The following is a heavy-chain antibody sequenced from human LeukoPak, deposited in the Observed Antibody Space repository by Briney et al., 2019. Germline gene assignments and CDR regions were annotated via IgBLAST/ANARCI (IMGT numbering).Heavy chain of an antibody. J-gene: IGHJ6*03. D-gene: IGHD6-13*01. CDR3: ARGSSWYNYYYYYMDV. V-gene: IGHV4-34*01. CDR1: GGSFSGYY. CDR2: INHSGST. Sequence: SETLSLTCAVYGGSFSGYYWSWIRQPPGKGLKWIGEINHSGSTNYNPSLKSRVTISVDTSKNQFSLKLSSVTAADTAVYYCARGSSWYNYYYYYMDVWGKGTTVTVSS.